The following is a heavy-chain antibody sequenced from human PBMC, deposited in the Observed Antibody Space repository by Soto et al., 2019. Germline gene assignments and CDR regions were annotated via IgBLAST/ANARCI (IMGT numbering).Heavy chain of an antibody. D-gene: IGHD3-9*01. CDR1: GFAFSTYG. J-gene: IGHJ4*02. Sequence: QVQLVESGGGVIQPGKSLRLSCSASGFAFSTYGMHWVRQAPGKGLEWVAVIWADGSRQFYGDSVQGRFTISRDNSQDTLYLQMNSLRVDDTAVYYCVVGTVYWVLSDYWCQGTLVTVSS. CDR3: VVGTVYWVLSDY. CDR2: IWADGSRQ. V-gene: IGHV3-33*08.